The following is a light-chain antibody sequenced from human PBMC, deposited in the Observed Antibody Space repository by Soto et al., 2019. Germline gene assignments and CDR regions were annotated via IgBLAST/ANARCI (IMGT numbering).Light chain of an antibody. V-gene: IGKV2-28*01. J-gene: IGKJ1*01. CDR2: LGS. CDR3: MQPLQSWT. CDR1: QILLHSNGYNY. Sequence: DIVMTQSPLSLPATPGEPASISFRSSQILLHSNGYNYLDWYLQKPGQSPQLLIYLGSNRASGVPDRFSGSGSGTDFTLKISRVEAEDVGVYYCMQPLQSWTFGQGTKVDIK.